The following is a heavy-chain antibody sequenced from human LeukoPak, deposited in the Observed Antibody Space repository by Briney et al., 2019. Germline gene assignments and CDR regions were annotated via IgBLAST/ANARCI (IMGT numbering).Heavy chain of an antibody. V-gene: IGHV3-7*01. CDR3: ARDIVSRYYFDY. CDR2: IKEDGGEK. D-gene: IGHD5/OR15-5a*01. CDR1: GFTFSSYW. Sequence: GGSLRLSCAASGFTFSSYWMTWVRQAPGKGLEWVASIKEDGGEKYNVDSVKGRFTSSRDNAKNSLYLQMNSLRAEDTAVYYCARDIVSRYYFDYWGQGTLVTVSS. J-gene: IGHJ4*02.